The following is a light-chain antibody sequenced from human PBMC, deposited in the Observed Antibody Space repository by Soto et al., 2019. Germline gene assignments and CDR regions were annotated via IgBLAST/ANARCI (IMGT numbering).Light chain of an antibody. CDR3: QQYDRYST. Sequence: DIQMTQSPSTLSASVGDRVTFTCRASQRISPYLAWYQLKPGKAPKLLIFDASTLESGVPSRFSGSGSGTEFTLTINGLQPDDFATYYCQQYDRYSTFGQGTKVDIK. J-gene: IGKJ2*01. V-gene: IGKV1-5*01. CDR1: QRISPY. CDR2: DAS.